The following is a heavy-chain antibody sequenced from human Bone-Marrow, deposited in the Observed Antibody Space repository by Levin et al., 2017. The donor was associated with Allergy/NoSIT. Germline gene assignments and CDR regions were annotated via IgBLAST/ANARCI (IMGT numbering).Heavy chain of an antibody. Sequence: PGGSLRLSCAASGFTFSDYYMSWIRQAPGKGLEWVSYISSSGATINYADSVKGRFTISRDNAKNSLYLQMNSLRAEDTAMYYCARDSRHEARRAHYYYCMDVWGQGTTVTVSS. V-gene: IGHV3-11*01. CDR1: GFTFSDYY. CDR3: ARDSRHEARRAHYYYCMDV. CDR2: ISSSGATI. J-gene: IGHJ6*02.